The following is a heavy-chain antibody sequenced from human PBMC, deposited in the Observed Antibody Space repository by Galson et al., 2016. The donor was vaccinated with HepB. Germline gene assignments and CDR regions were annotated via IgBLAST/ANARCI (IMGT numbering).Heavy chain of an antibody. CDR2: IYWDDDK. Sequence: PALVKPTQTLTLTCTFSGFSLRTSGVGVAWIRQPPRKAPEWLALIYWDDDKLYSPSLKSRPTITKDTSKNQVVLTMTNMDPVDTGTYYFAHRSPRPEFSGEVITRFDDWGQGALVTVSS. CDR1: GFSLRTSGVG. J-gene: IGHJ4*02. D-gene: IGHD3-22*01. V-gene: IGHV2-5*02. CDR3: AHRSPRPEFSGEVITRFDD.